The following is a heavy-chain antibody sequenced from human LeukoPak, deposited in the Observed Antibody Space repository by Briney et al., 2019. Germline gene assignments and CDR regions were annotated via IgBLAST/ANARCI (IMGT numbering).Heavy chain of an antibody. V-gene: IGHV4-31*03. CDR1: GGSISSGGYY. Sequence: SETLSLTCTVSGGSISSGGYYWSWIRQHPGKGLEWIGYIYYSGSTYYNPSLKSRVTISVDTSKNQFSLKLSSVTAADTAVYYCARAHAEPQLVLGSVEFDHWGQGTLFNVSS. D-gene: IGHD6-13*01. CDR3: ARAHAEPQLVLGSVEFDH. J-gene: IGHJ4*02. CDR2: IYYSGST.